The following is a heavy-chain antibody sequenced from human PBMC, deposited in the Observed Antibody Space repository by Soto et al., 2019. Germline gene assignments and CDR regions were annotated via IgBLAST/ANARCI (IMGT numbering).Heavy chain of an antibody. CDR1: GYTFTSYG. CDR3: ARDLYYDSSGYLNRDYYGMDV. D-gene: IGHD3-22*01. CDR2: ISAYNGNT. J-gene: IGHJ6*02. V-gene: IGHV1-18*01. Sequence: QVQLVQSGAEVKKPGASVKVSCKASGYTFTSYGISWVRQAPGQGLEWMGWISAYNGNTNYAQKLQGGVTMTTATSTSTAYMELRSLRSDDTAVYYCARDLYYDSSGYLNRDYYGMDVWGQRTTLTVSS.